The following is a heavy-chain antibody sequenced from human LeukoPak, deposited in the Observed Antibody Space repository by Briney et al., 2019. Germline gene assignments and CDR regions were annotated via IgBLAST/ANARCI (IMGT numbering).Heavy chain of an antibody. CDR3: AREKWELETEAYYYYYMDV. D-gene: IGHD1-26*01. CDR1: GGSISSSSYY. CDR2: IYYSGST. J-gene: IGHJ6*03. Sequence: SETLSLTCTASGGSISSSSYYWGWIRQPPGKGLEWIGSIYYSGSTYYNPSLKSRVTISVDTSKNQFSLKLSSVTAADTAVYYCAREKWELETEAYYYYYMDVWGKGTTVTVSS. V-gene: IGHV4-39*07.